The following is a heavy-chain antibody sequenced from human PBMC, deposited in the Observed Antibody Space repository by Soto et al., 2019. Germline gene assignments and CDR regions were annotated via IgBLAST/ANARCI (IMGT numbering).Heavy chain of an antibody. D-gene: IGHD6-19*01. CDR2: ISWNSGSI. J-gene: IGHJ3*02. CDR3: AKDRGYSSGWYTWGAFDI. V-gene: IGHV3-9*01. Sequence: GGSLRLSCAASGFTFDDYAMHWVRQAPGKGLEWVSGISWNSGSIGYADSVKGRFTISRDNAKNSLYLQMNSLRAEDTALYYCAKDRGYSSGWYTWGAFDIWGQGTMVTVSS. CDR1: GFTFDDYA.